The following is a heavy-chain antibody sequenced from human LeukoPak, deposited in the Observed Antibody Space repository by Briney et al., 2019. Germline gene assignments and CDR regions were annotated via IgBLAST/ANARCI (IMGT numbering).Heavy chain of an antibody. D-gene: IGHD2-8*01. CDR1: GYSISSGYY. J-gene: IGHJ6*03. V-gene: IGHV4-38-2*01. CDR3: ARTTSNGYYYYMDV. Sequence: SETLSLTCAVSGYSISSGYYWGWIRQPPGKGLEWIGSIYHSGSTYYNPSLKSRVTISVDTSKNQFSLKLGSVTAADTAVYYCARTTSNGYYYYMDVWGKGTTVTVSS. CDR2: IYHSGST.